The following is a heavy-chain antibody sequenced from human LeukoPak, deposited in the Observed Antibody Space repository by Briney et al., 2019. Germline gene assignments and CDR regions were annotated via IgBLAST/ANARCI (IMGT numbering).Heavy chain of an antibody. D-gene: IGHD3-22*01. V-gene: IGHV3-74*01. J-gene: IGHJ4*02. Sequence: GGSLRLSCAASGFTFSSYWMHWVRHAPGKGLVWVSRINTDGSSTSYADSVKGRFTISRDNSKNTLYLQMNSLRAEDTAVYYCARGVTMIVVAPGYWGQGTLVTVSS. CDR3: ARGVTMIVVAPGY. CDR2: INTDGSST. CDR1: GFTFSSYW.